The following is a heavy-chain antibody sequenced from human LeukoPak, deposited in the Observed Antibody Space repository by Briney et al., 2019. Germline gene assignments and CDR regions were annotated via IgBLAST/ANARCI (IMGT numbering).Heavy chain of an antibody. D-gene: IGHD2/OR15-2a*01. J-gene: IGHJ4*02. CDR1: GFTFSSYA. Sequence: GGSLRLSCAASGFTFSSYAMSWVRQAPGKGLEWVSAISGSGGSTYYADSVKGRFTISRDNSKNSLFLQTHSVRTEDTAFYYCAKEQRPDSFSDFDYWGQGTLVTVSS. CDR3: AKEQRPDSFSDFDY. V-gene: IGHV3-23*01. CDR2: ISGSGGST.